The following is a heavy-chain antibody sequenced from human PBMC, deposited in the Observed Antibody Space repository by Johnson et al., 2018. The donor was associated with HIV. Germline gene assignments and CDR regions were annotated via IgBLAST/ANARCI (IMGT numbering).Heavy chain of an antibody. CDR3: AKDLGERECEEWASDYYDFGRDLPCLDPRGVVGTFDI. J-gene: IGHJ3*02. CDR1: GFTFDEYG. D-gene: IGHD3-3*01. Sequence: QVQLVESGGGVVRPGGSLRLSCEVSGFTFDEYGMSWVRQAPGQGLEWVSVIYSSGSAYNADSLKGRFTISRDNSKGTPYLQMDRLRPEAPARYYCAKDLGERECEEWASDYYDFGRDLPCLDPRGVVGTFDIWGQGTMVTVSS. CDR2: IYSSGSA. V-gene: IGHV3-NL1*01.